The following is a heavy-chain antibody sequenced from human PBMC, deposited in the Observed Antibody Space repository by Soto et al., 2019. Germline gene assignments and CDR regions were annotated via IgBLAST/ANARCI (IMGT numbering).Heavy chain of an antibody. V-gene: IGHV3-72*01. CDR2: IRKKANSYTT. D-gene: IGHD3-10*01. Sequence: GGSLRLSCAASGFTFSDHHMDWVRQAPGKGLEWVGRIRKKANSYTTEYAASLQGRFTISRDDSKNSLYLQMNSLKTGDTAVYYCAKLITMVRGIMSGLDMWGQGTMVTVS. J-gene: IGHJ3*02. CDR3: AKLITMVRGIMSGLDM. CDR1: GFTFSDHH.